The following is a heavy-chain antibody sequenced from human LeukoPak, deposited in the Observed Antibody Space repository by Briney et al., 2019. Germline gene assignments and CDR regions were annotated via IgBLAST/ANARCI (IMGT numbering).Heavy chain of an antibody. D-gene: IGHD4/OR15-4a*01. Sequence: GGSLRLSCAASGFTFDDYTMHWVRQAPGKGLEWVSLISWDGGSTYYADSVKGRFTISRDNSKNTLYLQMNSLRAEDTAVYYCARTLWGYGFNGFDPWGQGTLVTVSS. J-gene: IGHJ5*02. CDR3: ARTLWGYGFNGFDP. CDR2: ISWDGGST. CDR1: GFTFDDYT. V-gene: IGHV3-43*01.